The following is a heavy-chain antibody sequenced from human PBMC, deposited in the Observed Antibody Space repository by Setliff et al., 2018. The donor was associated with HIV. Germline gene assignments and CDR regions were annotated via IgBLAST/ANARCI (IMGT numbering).Heavy chain of an antibody. J-gene: IGHJ3*01. CDR1: GNSFNGDF. CDR2: IKLSSGGT. Sequence: GASVKVSCKAPGNSFNGDFLNWVRQAPGQGLEWMGNIKLSSGGTKFAQKFLGRVTMTRDTSTTTAFMELSRLRSDDTAVYYCARDDGGYNYAEAFDVWGQGTMVTVSS. D-gene: IGHD3-16*01. CDR3: ARDDGGYNYAEAFDV. V-gene: IGHV1-2*02.